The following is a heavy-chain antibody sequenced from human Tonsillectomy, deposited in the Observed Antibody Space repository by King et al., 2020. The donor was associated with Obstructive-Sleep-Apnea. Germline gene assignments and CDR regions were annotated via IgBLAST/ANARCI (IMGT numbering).Heavy chain of an antibody. CDR1: GYTFTSYG. CDR2: ISAYNGNT. Sequence: QLVQSGAEVKKPGASVKVSCKASGYTFTSYGISWVRQAPGQGLEWMGWISAYNGNTNYAQKLQGRVTMNTDTSPSTAYMELRSLRSDDTAVYYCARDWGLGIGYYYGMDVWGQGTTVTVSS. J-gene: IGHJ6*02. D-gene: IGHD3-16*01. CDR3: ARDWGLGIGYYYGMDV. V-gene: IGHV1-18*04.